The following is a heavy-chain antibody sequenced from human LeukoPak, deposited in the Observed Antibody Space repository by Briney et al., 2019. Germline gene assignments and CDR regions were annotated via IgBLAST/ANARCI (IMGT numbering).Heavy chain of an antibody. J-gene: IGHJ4*02. CDR2: INQDGSER. CDR3: ARDKSVYYDTSGSRFDY. V-gene: IGHV3-7*01. D-gene: IGHD3-22*01. CDR1: GSSISSGGYS. Sequence: LSLTCAVSGSSISSGGYSWSWVRQAPGKGLEWVANINQDGSERYYVDSVKGRFTISRDNAKSSLYLQMNSLRAEDTAVYYCARDKSVYYDTSGSRFDYWGQGTLVTVSS.